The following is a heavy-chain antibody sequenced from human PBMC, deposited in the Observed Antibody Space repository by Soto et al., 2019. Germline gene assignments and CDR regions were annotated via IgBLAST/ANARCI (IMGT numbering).Heavy chain of an antibody. CDR1: GGTFSSYA. CDR3: ARDYYGSGSYYGAYYGMDV. D-gene: IGHD3-10*01. J-gene: IGHJ6*02. Sequence: QVQLVQSGAEVKKPGSSVKVSCKASGGTFSSYAISWVRQAPGQGLEWMRGIIPIFGTANYAQKFQGRVTITADESTSTAYMELSSLRSEDTAVYYCARDYYGSGSYYGAYYGMDVWGQGTTVTVSS. CDR2: IIPIFGTA. V-gene: IGHV1-69*01.